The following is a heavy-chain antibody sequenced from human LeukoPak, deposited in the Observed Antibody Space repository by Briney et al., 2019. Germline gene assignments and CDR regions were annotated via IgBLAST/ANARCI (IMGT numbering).Heavy chain of an antibody. Sequence: SQTLSLTCIVSGDSISSGSYYWPWLRQPPGKGLEWIGRIHTSGNTNYSPSLKSRATISRDTSKNQFSLRLTSVTAADTAVYYCVRDWNGDYFDYWGQGTLVTVSS. CDR1: GDSISSGSYY. CDR3: VRDWNGDYFDY. J-gene: IGHJ4*02. D-gene: IGHD1-1*01. CDR2: IHTSGNT. V-gene: IGHV4-61*02.